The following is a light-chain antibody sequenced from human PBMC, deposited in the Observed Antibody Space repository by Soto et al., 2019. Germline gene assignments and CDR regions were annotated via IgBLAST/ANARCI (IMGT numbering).Light chain of an antibody. V-gene: IGKV3-15*01. CDR1: QSLSSN. J-gene: IGKJ2*01. CDR2: DAS. CDR3: QQYNNWPYT. Sequence: EIVMTQSPATLSVSPGERATLSCRASQSLSSNLAWYQQKPGQPPRLLIYDASTRATCIPARFSGSGSGTEFTVKISSLKSEDFAVYYCQQYNNWPYTFGQGTKLEIK.